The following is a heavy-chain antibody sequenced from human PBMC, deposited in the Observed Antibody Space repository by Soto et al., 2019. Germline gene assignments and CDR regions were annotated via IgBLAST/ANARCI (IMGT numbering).Heavy chain of an antibody. CDR3: ARGSRATIVGVAQFGSLYCMDV. V-gene: IGHV1-69*06. J-gene: IGHJ6*02. D-gene: IGHD3-3*01. CDR2: IIPIFGTA. Sequence: QVQLVQSGAEVKKPGSSVKVSCKASGGTFSSYAISWVRQAPGQGLEWMGGIIPIFGTANYAQTFQGRVTTTAEKSTSTAYMRLSSLSAEDTALYYCARGSRATIVGVAQFGSLYCMDVWGQGTTVTFS. CDR1: GGTFSSYA.